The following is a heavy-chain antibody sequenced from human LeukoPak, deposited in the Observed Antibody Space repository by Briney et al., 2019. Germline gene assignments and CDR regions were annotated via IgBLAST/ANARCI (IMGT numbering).Heavy chain of an antibody. V-gene: IGHV4-34*01. Sequence: SETLSLTYAVYGGSFSGYYWSWIRQPPGKGLEWNGEINHSGSTNYNPSLKSRVTISVDTSKNQFSLKLSSVTAADTAVYYCARGFIVGYSSSWYWFDPWGQGTLVTVSS. CDR1: GGSFSGYY. J-gene: IGHJ5*02. CDR2: INHSGST. CDR3: ARGFIVGYSSSWYWFDP. D-gene: IGHD6-13*01.